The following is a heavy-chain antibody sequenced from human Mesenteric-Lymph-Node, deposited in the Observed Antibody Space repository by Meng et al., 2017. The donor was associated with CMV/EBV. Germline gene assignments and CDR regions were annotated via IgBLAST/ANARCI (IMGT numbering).Heavy chain of an antibody. CDR1: GFTFTGYY. Sequence: ASVKVSCKASGFTFTGYYMYWVRQAPGQGLEWMGWINPNSGGTNYAQKFQGRVTMTRDTSISTAYMELSRLSSDDTAVYYCARDSPPVSFCSGGTCYLGYWGQGTLVTVSS. J-gene: IGHJ4*02. CDR3: ARDSPPVSFCSGGTCYLGY. CDR2: INPNSGGT. D-gene: IGHD2-15*01. V-gene: IGHV1-2*02.